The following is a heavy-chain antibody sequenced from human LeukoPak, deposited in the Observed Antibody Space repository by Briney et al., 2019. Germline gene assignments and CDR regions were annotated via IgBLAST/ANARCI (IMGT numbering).Heavy chain of an antibody. Sequence: AGGSLRLSCTASGFTFGDYAMSWVRQAPGKGLEWVSAISGSGGSTYYADSVKGRFTISRDNSKNTLYLQMNSLRAEDTAVYYCAKAGWSMVRFDYWGQGTLVTVSS. CDR1: GFTFGDYA. D-gene: IGHD6-19*01. CDR2: ISGSGGST. J-gene: IGHJ4*02. V-gene: IGHV3-23*01. CDR3: AKAGWSMVRFDY.